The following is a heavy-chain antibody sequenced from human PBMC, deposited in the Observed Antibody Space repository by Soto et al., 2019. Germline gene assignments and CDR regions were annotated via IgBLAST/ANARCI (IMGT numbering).Heavy chain of an antibody. CDR2: ISSSSSYI. V-gene: IGHV3-21*01. J-gene: IGHJ6*02. Sequence: GGSLRLSCAASGFTFSSYSMNWVRQAPGKGLEWVSSISSSSSYIYYADSVKGRFTISRDDAKNSLYLQMNSLRAEDTAVYYCARDGSSWYYYGMDVWGQGTTVTVSS. CDR1: GFTFSSYS. CDR3: ARDGSSWYYYGMDV. D-gene: IGHD6-13*01.